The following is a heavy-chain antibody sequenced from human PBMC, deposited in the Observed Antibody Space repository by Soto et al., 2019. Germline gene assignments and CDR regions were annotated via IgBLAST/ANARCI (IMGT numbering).Heavy chain of an antibody. CDR3: SRSSLPDTAMVRFPYYYGMDV. CDR2: ISYDGSNK. V-gene: IGHV3-30*03. J-gene: IGHJ6*02. D-gene: IGHD5-18*01. CDR1: GFTFSSYG. Sequence: GGSLRLSCAASGFTFSSYGMHWVRQAPGKGLEWVAVISYDGSNKYYADSVKGRFTISRDNSKNTLYLQMNSLRAEDTAVYYCSRSSLPDTAMVRFPYYYGMDVWGQGTTVTVSS.